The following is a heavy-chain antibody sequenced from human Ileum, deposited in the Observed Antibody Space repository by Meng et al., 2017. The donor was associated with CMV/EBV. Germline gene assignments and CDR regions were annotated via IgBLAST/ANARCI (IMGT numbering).Heavy chain of an antibody. V-gene: IGHV4-59*01. D-gene: IGHD2-15*01. CDR2: INYSGQT. Sequence: GSLRLSCTVSGGSMNTYYWSWLRQPPGKGLEWIGYINYSGQTNYNPSLRGRVVISVDTSKNQFSLKLNSVNTADTAVYYCARGAGWWGVWGQGTLVTVSS. J-gene: IGHJ4*02. CDR1: GGSMNTYY. CDR3: ARGAGWWGV.